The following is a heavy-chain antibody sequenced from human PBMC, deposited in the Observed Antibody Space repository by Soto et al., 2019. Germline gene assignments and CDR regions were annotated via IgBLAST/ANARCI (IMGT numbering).Heavy chain of an antibody. CDR1: GYSFTSYW. V-gene: IGHV5-51*01. J-gene: IGHJ3*02. CDR2: IYPGDSDT. CDR3: ARSNPMYYYDSSGPPHAFDI. D-gene: IGHD3-22*01. Sequence: GESLKISCKGSGYSFTSYWIGWVRQMPGKGLEWMGIIYPGDSDTRYSPSLQGQVTISADKSISTAYLQWSSLKASDTAMYYCARSNPMYYYDSSGPPHAFDIWGQGTMVTVS.